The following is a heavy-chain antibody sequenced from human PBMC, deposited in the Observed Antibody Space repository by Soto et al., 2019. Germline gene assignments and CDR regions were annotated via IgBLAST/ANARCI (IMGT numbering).Heavy chain of an antibody. D-gene: IGHD1-26*01. J-gene: IGHJ4*02. V-gene: IGHV3-23*04. CDR3: AKRPRALLTFDY. CDR1: GFIFSNYV. Sequence: EVQLVDSGGGLVQPGGSLRLSCAASGFIFSNYVMSWVRQAPGNGLEWVSSISDSGGTSYYSDSVKGRFTISRDNSKHTLYLQMNSLRAEDTAIYYCAKRPRALLTFDYWGQGTLVTVSS. CDR2: ISDSGGTS.